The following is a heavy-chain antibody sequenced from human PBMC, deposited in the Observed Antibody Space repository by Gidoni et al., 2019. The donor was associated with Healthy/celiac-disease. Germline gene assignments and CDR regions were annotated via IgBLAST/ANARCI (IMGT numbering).Heavy chain of an antibody. D-gene: IGHD1-26*01. CDR1: GYTFTGSY. CDR3: ASPSGSLRGGYYYYYGMDV. V-gene: IGHV1-2*02. CDR2: INPNSGGT. J-gene: IGHJ6*02. Sequence: QVQLVQSGSEAKKPGASVKVSCKASGYTFTGSYMHWVRQAPGQGLEWMGWINPNSGGTNYAQKCQGRVTMTRETSISTAYMELSRLRSDDTAVYYCASPSGSLRGGYYYYYGMDVWGQGTTVTVSS.